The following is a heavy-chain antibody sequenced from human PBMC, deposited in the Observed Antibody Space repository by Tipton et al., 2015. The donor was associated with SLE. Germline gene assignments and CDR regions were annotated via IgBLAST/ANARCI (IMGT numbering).Heavy chain of an antibody. D-gene: IGHD3-16*01. J-gene: IGHJ6*02. CDR1: GGSFSGYY. V-gene: IGHV4-34*01. CDR3: ARDGVAPYGMDV. Sequence: GLVKPSETLSLTCAVYGGSFSGYYWSWIRQPPGKGLEWIGEINHSGSTNYNPSLKSRVTISVDTSKNQFSLKLSSVTAADTAVYYCARDGVAPYGMDVWGQGTTATVSS. CDR2: INHSGST.